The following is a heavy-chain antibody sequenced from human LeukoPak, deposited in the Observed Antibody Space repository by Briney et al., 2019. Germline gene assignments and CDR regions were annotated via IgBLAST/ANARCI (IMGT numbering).Heavy chain of an antibody. J-gene: IGHJ4*02. Sequence: GGSLRLSCAASGFTVSSNYMSWVRQAPGKGLEWVSVIYSGGSTYYADSVKGRFTISRDNSKNTLYLQMNSPRAEDTAVYYCARGGSLRQITYWGQGTLVTVSS. V-gene: IGHV3-53*01. CDR3: ARGGSLRQITY. CDR1: GFTVSSNY. D-gene: IGHD1-26*01. CDR2: IYSGGST.